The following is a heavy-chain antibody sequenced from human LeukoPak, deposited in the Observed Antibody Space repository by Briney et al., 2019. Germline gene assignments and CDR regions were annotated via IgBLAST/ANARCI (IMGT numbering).Heavy chain of an antibody. Sequence: GGSLRLSCAASGFTFDDYAMHWVRQAPGKGLEWVSLISGDRGSTYYADSVKGRFTISRDNSKNSLYLQMNSLRTEDTALYYCAKDIRRFLEWLSSSYYYYGMDVWGQGTTVTVSS. D-gene: IGHD3-3*01. CDR1: GFTFDDYA. J-gene: IGHJ6*02. CDR3: AKDIRRFLEWLSSSYYYYGMDV. V-gene: IGHV3-43*02. CDR2: ISGDRGST.